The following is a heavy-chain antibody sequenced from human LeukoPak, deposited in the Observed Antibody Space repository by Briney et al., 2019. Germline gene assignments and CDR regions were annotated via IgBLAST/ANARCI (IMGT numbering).Heavy chain of an antibody. CDR2: ISSSSSTI. CDR3: ARTPATSGRYYFDY. D-gene: IGHD1-26*01. V-gene: IGHV3-48*04. J-gene: IGHJ4*02. CDR1: GFTFSSYS. Sequence: GGSLRLSCAASGFTFSSYSMNWVRQAPGKGLEWVSYISSSSSTIYYADSVKGRFTISRDNAKNSLYLQMNSLRAEDTAVYYCARTPATSGRYYFDYWGQGTLVTVSS.